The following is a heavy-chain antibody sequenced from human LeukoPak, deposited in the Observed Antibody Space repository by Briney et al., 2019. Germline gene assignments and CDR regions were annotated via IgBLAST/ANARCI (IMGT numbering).Heavy chain of an antibody. CDR3: ARKRGYSAYDQLAFDY. CDR1: GGSINSGGYY. V-gene: IGHV4-31*03. J-gene: IGHJ4*02. Sequence: SQTLSLTCTVSGGSINSGGYYWSWIRQHPGKGLEWIVYIYYSGSTYYNPSLKSRVTISVDTSKNQFSLKLSSVTAADTAVYYCARKRGYSAYDQLAFDYWGQGTLVTVSS. CDR2: IYYSGST. D-gene: IGHD5-12*01.